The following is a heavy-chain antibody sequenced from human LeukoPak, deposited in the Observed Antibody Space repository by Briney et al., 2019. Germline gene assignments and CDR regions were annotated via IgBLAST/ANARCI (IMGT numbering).Heavy chain of an antibody. D-gene: IGHD6-6*01. V-gene: IGHV3-11*04. CDR1: GFTFSDNY. J-gene: IGHJ4*02. Sequence: GRSLRLSCAASGFTFSDNYMSWIRQAPGKGLEWVAYISISGTTIYYADSVKGRFTISMDNVKHSLYLQMSSLRAEDKAVYYCGRGRSSSLILNYWGQGTLVTVSS. CDR3: GRGRSSSLILNY. CDR2: ISISGTTI.